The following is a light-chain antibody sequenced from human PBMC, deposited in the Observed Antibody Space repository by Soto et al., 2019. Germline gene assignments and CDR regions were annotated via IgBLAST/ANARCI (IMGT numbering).Light chain of an antibody. Sequence: QSALTQPPSVSGAPRQKVTISCSGSSFNIGGNSVSWYQQLPGTAPKLLIFDDNKRPSGIPDRFSGSKSGTSASLGITGFQTGDEADYYCGSWDSSLSAYVFGTGTKVTVL. CDR2: DDN. J-gene: IGLJ1*01. V-gene: IGLV1-51*01. CDR3: GSWDSSLSAYV. CDR1: SFNIGGNS.